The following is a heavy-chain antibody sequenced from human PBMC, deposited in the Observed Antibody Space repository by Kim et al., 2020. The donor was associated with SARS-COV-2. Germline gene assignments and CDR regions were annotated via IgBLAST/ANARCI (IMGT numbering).Heavy chain of an antibody. CDR1: GYSFTSYW. CDR2: IYPGDSDT. V-gene: IGHV5-51*01. CDR3: ARTTDGRTGTITQFDY. D-gene: IGHD1-7*01. Sequence: GESLKISCKGSGYSFTSYWIGWVRQMPGKGLEWMGIIYPGDSDTRYSPSFQGQVTISADKSISTAYLQWSSLKASDTAMYYCARTTDGRTGTITQFDYWGQGTLVTVSS. J-gene: IGHJ4*02.